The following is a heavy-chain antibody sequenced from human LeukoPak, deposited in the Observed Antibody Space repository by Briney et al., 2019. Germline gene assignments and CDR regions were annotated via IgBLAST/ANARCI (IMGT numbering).Heavy chain of an antibody. Sequence: PGGSLRLSCAVSGFTFSSIGMSWVRQAPGPGLEWVSAISTSGGSTYYADSVKGRFTISRENAKNSLYLQMNSLRAGDTAVYYCVREAVSSSWNNWYFDLWGRGTLVTVSS. V-gene: IGHV3-23*01. D-gene: IGHD6-13*01. CDR1: GFTFSSIG. J-gene: IGHJ2*01. CDR2: ISTSGGST. CDR3: VREAVSSSWNNWYFDL.